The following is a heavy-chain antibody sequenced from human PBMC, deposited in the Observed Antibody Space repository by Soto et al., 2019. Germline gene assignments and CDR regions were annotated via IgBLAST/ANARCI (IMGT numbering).Heavy chain of an antibody. Sequence: PGESLKISCKGSGYSFTSHWIGWVRQMPGKGLEWMGIIYPGDSDTRYSPSFQGQVTISADKSISTAYLQWSSLKASDTAVYYCARTAAAGKYYYGTDVWGQGTTVTVSS. V-gene: IGHV5-51*01. CDR3: ARTAAAGKYYYGTDV. J-gene: IGHJ6*02. CDR2: IYPGDSDT. D-gene: IGHD6-13*01. CDR1: GYSFTSHW.